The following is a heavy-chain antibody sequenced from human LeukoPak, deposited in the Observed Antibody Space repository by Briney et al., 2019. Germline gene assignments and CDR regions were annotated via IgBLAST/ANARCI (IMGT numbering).Heavy chain of an antibody. CDR1: GFTFSSYS. CDR3: AREVVGAAFDY. CDR2: ISSSSSYI. V-gene: IGHV3-21*01. J-gene: IGHJ4*02. D-gene: IGHD1-26*01. Sequence: GGSLRLSCAASGFTFSSYSMNWVRQAPGKGLEWVSSISSSSSYIYYADSVKGRFTISRDTAKNSLYLQMNSLRAEDTAVYYCAREVVGAAFDYWGQGTLVTVSS.